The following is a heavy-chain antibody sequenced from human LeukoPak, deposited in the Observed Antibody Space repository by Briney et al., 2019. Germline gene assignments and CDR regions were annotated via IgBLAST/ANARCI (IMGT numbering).Heavy chain of an antibody. CDR3: AKDRRGSQIDY. J-gene: IGHJ4*02. D-gene: IGHD3-10*01. Sequence: GGSLRLSCAASGFTFSSYGMHWVPQAPGKGLEWVAVMWYDGSNKYYADSVKGRFTISRDNSKNTLYLQMNSLRAEDTAVYYCAKDRRGSQIDYWGQGTLVTVSS. V-gene: IGHV3-33*06. CDR2: MWYDGSNK. CDR1: GFTFSSYG.